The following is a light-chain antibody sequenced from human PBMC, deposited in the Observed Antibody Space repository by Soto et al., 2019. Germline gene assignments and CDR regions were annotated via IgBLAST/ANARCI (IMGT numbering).Light chain of an antibody. Sequence: QSVLTQPASVSGSPGQSITISCTGTSSDIGSYDLVSWYQHHPARAPKLIIYEGSKRPSGVSMRFSGSKSGYTASLTISGPQAEDEADYFCCSYAGSVTYVVFGGGTKVTVL. CDR2: EGS. V-gene: IGLV2-23*01. J-gene: IGLJ2*01. CDR3: CSYAGSVTYVV. CDR1: SSDIGSYDL.